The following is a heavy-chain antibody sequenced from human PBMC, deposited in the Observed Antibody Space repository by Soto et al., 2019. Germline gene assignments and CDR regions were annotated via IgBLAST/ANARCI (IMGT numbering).Heavy chain of an antibody. V-gene: IGHV1-18*01. Sequence: QVQLVQSGAEVKKPGASVKVSCKASGYTFTSYGISWVRQEPGQGLEWMGSISAYSGNTNYAQKLPGRVTVTTDTATSTASIELRSLRSDDTAVHCCARVRYEPIFGVVTDANWFDRWGKGTLVTVSS. D-gene: IGHD3-3*01. J-gene: IGHJ5*02. CDR2: ISAYSGNT. CDR1: GYTFTSYG. CDR3: ARVRYEPIFGVVTDANWFDR.